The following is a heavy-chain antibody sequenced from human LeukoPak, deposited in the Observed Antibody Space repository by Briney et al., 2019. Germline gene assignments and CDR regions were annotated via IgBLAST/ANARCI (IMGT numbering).Heavy chain of an antibody. J-gene: IGHJ4*02. CDR2: INPNSGGT. D-gene: IGHD6-19*01. Sequence: ASVKVSCKASGYTFTGYYMHWVRQAPGQGHEWMGWINPNSGGTNYAQKFQGRVTMTRDTSISTAYMELSRLRSDDTAVYYCARDRTRTGYSSGWYHDYWGQGTLVTVSS. CDR1: GYTFTGYY. CDR3: ARDRTRTGYSSGWYHDY. V-gene: IGHV1-2*02.